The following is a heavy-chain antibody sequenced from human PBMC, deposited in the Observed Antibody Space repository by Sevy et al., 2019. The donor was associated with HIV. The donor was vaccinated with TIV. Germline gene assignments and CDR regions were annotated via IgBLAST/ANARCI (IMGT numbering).Heavy chain of an antibody. CDR1: GFTFNNYW. D-gene: IGHD7-27*01. CDR2: IKQDGRDK. Sequence: GGSLRLSCAASGFTFNNYWMTWVRQAPGKGLEWVANIKQDGRDKYYMESVKGRFNISRDNTKNSLYLQLNSLRAEDTAVYYWARSWDYWGQMGYWGQGTLVTVSS. J-gene: IGHJ4*02. CDR3: ARSWDYWGQMGY. V-gene: IGHV3-7*03.